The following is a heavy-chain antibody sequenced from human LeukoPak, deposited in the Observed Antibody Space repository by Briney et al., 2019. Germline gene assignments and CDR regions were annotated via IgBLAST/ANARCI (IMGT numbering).Heavy chain of an antibody. CDR2: INWNGGST. Sequence: GGSLRLSCAASGFTFDDYGMSWVRQAPGKGREWVSGINWNGGSTGYADSVKGRVTISRDNAKESLYLQMNGLRAEDTALYYCARAYSSGWTGFDYWGQGTLVTVSS. CDR3: ARAYSSGWTGFDY. J-gene: IGHJ4*02. CDR1: GFTFDDYG. V-gene: IGHV3-20*04. D-gene: IGHD6-19*01.